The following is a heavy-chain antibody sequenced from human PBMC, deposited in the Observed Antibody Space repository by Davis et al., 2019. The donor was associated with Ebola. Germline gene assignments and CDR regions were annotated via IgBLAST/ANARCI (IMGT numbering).Heavy chain of an antibody. CDR3: ARLHPPDRYCSSTSCYKGLTHLYYYYGMDV. J-gene: IGHJ6*02. CDR2: IYPGDSDT. Sequence: GESLKISCKGSGYSFTSYWIGWVRQMPGKGLEWMGIIYPGDSDTRYSPSFQGQVTISADKSISTAYLQWSSLKASDTAMYYCARLHPPDRYCSSTSCYKGLTHLYYYYGMDVWGQGTTVTVSS. CDR1: GYSFTSYW. D-gene: IGHD2-2*02. V-gene: IGHV5-51*01.